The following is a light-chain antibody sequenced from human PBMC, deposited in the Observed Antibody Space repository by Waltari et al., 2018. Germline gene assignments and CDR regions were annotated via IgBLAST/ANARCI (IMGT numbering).Light chain of an antibody. V-gene: IGLV2-14*01. CDR1: SSDVGSYNY. Sequence: QSALTQPASVSGSPGQSITVSCTGTSSDVGSYNYVSWYQQHPGKAPKLMFYEVSNRPSGVSNRFSGSKSGNTASLTISGLQAEDEADYYCSSYTSSSTPWVFGGGTKVTVL. CDR3: SSYTSSSTPWV. J-gene: IGLJ3*02. CDR2: EVS.